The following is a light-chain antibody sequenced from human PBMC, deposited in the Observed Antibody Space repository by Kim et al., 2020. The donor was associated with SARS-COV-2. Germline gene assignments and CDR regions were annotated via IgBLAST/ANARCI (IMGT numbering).Light chain of an antibody. J-gene: IGKJ1*01. Sequence: EIVMTQSPGTLSVSPGERATLSCRASQSVGRNVAWYQQKPGQAPRLLIYDASTRATGIPARFSGSGSGTEFTLTISSLQSEDLAVYCCQQYDDWPPWTFGQGTKLEIK. CDR3: QQYDDWPPWT. CDR1: QSVGRN. V-gene: IGKV3-15*01. CDR2: DAS.